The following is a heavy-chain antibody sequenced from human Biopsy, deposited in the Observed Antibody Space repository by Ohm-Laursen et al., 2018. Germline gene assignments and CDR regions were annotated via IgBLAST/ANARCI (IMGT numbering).Heavy chain of an antibody. Sequence: SLRLSCAASGFTFNNYWMNWVRQAPGKGLEWVSSISASGNHIYYTDSVKGRFTVSRDNGKNSVYLQMNSLRVEDTAVYYCARDGEAKYCKHGVCPSDFWGQGTLVTVSS. CDR3: ARDGEAKYCKHGVCPSDF. D-gene: IGHD2-8*01. V-gene: IGHV3-21*01. CDR1: GFTFNNYW. CDR2: ISASGNHI. J-gene: IGHJ4*02.